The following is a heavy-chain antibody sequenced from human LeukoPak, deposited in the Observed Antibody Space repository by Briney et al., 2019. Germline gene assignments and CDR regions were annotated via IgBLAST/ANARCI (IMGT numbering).Heavy chain of an antibody. D-gene: IGHD3-22*01. CDR3: ARAITYYYDSSGYPSFDY. J-gene: IGHJ4*02. Sequence: SVKVSCKASGGTFSTYAINWVRQAPGQGLEWMGRIIPIFGTINYAQKFQGRVTITTDESTSTAYMELSSLRSEDTAVYYCARAITYYYDSSGYPSFDYWGQGTLVTVSS. CDR2: IIPIFGTI. CDR1: GGTFSTYA. V-gene: IGHV1-69*05.